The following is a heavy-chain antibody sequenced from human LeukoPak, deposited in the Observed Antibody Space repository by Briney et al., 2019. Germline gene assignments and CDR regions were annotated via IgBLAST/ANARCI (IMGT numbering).Heavy chain of an antibody. CDR3: ATALYCSSTNCYLDY. D-gene: IGHD2-2*01. CDR1: GFALSGYS. CDR2: ISISSSAI. Sequence: PGGSLRLSCAASGFALSGYSMGWVRQAPGKGLERVSYISISSSAIYYADSVKGRFTISRDNSKNTLYLQMNSLRAEDTAVYYCATALYCSSTNCYLDYWGQGTLVTVSS. J-gene: IGHJ4*02. V-gene: IGHV3-48*01.